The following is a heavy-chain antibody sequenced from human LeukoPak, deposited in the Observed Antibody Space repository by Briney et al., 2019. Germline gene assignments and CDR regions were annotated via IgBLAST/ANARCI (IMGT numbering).Heavy chain of an antibody. D-gene: IGHD3-10*01. CDR1: GFTFSSYS. CDR2: ISSSSSYI. Sequence: PGGSLRLSCAASGFTFSSYSMNWVRQAPGKGLEWGSSISSSSSYIYYADSVKGRFTISRDNAKNSLYLQINSLRAEDTAVYYCAREAYYGSGRTWDVWGKGTTVTVSS. V-gene: IGHV3-21*01. CDR3: AREAYYGSGRTWDV. J-gene: IGHJ6*04.